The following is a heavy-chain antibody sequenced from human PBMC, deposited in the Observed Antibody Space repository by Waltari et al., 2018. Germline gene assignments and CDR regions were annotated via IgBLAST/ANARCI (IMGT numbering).Heavy chain of an antibody. V-gene: IGHV1-24*01. Sequence: QVQLVQSGAEVKKPGASVKVSCKVSGSTLTAVSIHWVRQAPGKGLEWMGGFDREDDESGYAKIFQGRVTMTEDTSTDTAYMELSSLRSEDTAVYYWATAGDYCGNYNYYGMDVWGQGTTVTVSS. CDR1: GSTLTAVS. J-gene: IGHJ6*02. CDR3: ATAGDYCGNYNYYGMDV. CDR2: FDREDDES. D-gene: IGHD2-21*01.